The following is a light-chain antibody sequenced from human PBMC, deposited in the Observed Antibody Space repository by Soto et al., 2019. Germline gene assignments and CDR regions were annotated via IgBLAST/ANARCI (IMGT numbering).Light chain of an antibody. J-gene: IGKJ1*01. CDR1: QGLLNCYWNHY. Sequence: IGMTQFPLSLPVNPGEPASNFCTSSQGLLNCYWNHYLDWYLQKPGQSPQPLIHLGSKRASGVPDRFSASGSGTSFTLKISRVEAEDVGVYYCMQALRNPWTFGQGTKVEIK. CDR2: LGS. V-gene: IGKV2-28*01. CDR3: MQALRNPWT.